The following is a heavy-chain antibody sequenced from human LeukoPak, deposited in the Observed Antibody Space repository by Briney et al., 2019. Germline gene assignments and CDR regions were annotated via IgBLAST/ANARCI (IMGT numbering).Heavy chain of an antibody. J-gene: IGHJ4*02. CDR1: GFTFSDYY. D-gene: IGHD1-1*01. CDR3: ARDKLDWNDDLDY. V-gene: IGHV3-11*01. Sequence: PGGSLRLSCAASGFTFSDYYMSWIRQAPGKGLEWVSYISSSGSTIYYADSVKGRFTISRDNAKNSLYLQMNSLRAEDTAVYYCARDKLDWNDDLDYWGQGTLVTVSS. CDR2: ISSSGSTI.